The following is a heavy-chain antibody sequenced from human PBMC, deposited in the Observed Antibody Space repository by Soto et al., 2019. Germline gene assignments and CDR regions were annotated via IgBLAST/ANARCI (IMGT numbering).Heavy chain of an antibody. Sequence: GASVKVSCKASGYTFTSYDINWVRQATGQGLERMGWMNPNSGNTGYAQKFQGRVTMTRNTSISTAYMELSSLRSEDTAVYYCARGPQGSYDFWSGYYTGNYYYYMDVWGKGTTVTVSS. CDR2: MNPNSGNT. D-gene: IGHD3-3*01. CDR1: GYTFTSYD. CDR3: ARGPQGSYDFWSGYYTGNYYYYMDV. J-gene: IGHJ6*03. V-gene: IGHV1-8*01.